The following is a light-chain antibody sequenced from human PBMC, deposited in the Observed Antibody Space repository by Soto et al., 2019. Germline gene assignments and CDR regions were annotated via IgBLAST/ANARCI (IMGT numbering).Light chain of an antibody. CDR3: HQYNTWPPWT. CDR2: GAS. Sequence: EIVMTQSPATLSVSPGERATLSCRASQSVSSNLAWHQQKPGQAPRLLIYGASTRATGIPARFSGSGSGTAFPLTISSLPSEDFAVYYCHQYNTWPPWTFGQGTKVEIK. J-gene: IGKJ1*01. CDR1: QSVSSN. V-gene: IGKV3-15*01.